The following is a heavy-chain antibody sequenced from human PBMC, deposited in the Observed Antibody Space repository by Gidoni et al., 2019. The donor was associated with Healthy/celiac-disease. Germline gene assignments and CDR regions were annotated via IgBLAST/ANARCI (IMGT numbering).Heavy chain of an antibody. CDR3: ARDSYSSSSFDY. CDR2: ISRSSSYI. CDR1: GFTFSSYS. D-gene: IGHD6-6*01. Sequence: EVQLVESGGGLVKPGGSLRLSCAASGFTFSSYSMNWVRQAPVKGLEWVSSISRSSSYIYYADSVKGRFTISRDNAKNSLYLQMNSLRAEDTAVYYCARDSYSSSSFDYWGQGTLVTVSS. J-gene: IGHJ4*02. V-gene: IGHV3-21*01.